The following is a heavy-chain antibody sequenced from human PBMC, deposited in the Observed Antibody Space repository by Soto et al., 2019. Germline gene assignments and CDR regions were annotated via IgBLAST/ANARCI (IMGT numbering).Heavy chain of an antibody. CDR1: GFSLSTSGVG. Sequence: QITLKESGPTLVKPTQTLTLTCTFSGFSLSTSGVGVGWIRQPPGKALEWLALIYWDDDKRYSPSLKSRLTITKDTSKNQVVLTMTNMDPVDTATYYCAYRRCIAAAGDPCNWFDPWGQGTLGTVSS. V-gene: IGHV2-5*02. D-gene: IGHD6-13*01. CDR3: AYRRCIAAAGDPCNWFDP. CDR2: IYWDDDK. J-gene: IGHJ5*02.